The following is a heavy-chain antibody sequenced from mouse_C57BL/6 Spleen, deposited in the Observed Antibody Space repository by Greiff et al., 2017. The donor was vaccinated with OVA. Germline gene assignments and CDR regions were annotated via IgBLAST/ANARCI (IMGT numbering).Heavy chain of an antibody. CDR1: GFSFNTYA. V-gene: IGHV10-1*01. CDR3: NYYYGSSYVGAMDY. Sequence: GGGLVQPKGSLKLSCAASGFSFNTYAMNWVRQAPGKGLEWVARIRSKSNNYATYYADSVKDRFTISRDDSESMLYLQMNNLKTEDTAMYYCNYYYGSSYVGAMDYWGQGTSVTVSS. CDR2: IRSKSNNYAT. D-gene: IGHD1-1*01. J-gene: IGHJ4*01.